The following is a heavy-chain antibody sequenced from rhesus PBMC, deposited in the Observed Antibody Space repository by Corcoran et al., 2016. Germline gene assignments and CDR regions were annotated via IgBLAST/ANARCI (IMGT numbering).Heavy chain of an antibody. CDR1: GFTFSSYY. Sequence: EVQLVESGGGLVQPGGSLRLSCAASGFTFSSYYLYWVRQAPGKGREWSSAIKTGGGSTYDADAVKGRFTISRDNAKNTLSLQMNSLRAEDTAVHYCAKARIAAALDYWGQGVLVTVSS. CDR3: AKARIAAALDY. V-gene: IGHV3S25*01. CDR2: IKTGGGST. D-gene: IGHD6-25*01. J-gene: IGHJ4*01.